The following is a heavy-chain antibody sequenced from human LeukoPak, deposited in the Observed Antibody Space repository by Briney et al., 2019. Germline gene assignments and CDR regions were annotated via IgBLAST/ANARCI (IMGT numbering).Heavy chain of an antibody. CDR1: GYSFTSYW. D-gene: IGHD2-2*01. CDR3: ARAYLGSSTSYYYD. CDR2: IYPGDSDT. V-gene: IGHV5-51*01. J-gene: IGHJ4*02. Sequence: GESLKISCKGSGYSFTSYWIGWVRQMPGKGLEWMGIIYPGDSDTRYRQSFQGQVTISANKSISTAYLQWSRLKASDTAMYYCARAYLGSSTSYYYDWGQGTLVTVSS.